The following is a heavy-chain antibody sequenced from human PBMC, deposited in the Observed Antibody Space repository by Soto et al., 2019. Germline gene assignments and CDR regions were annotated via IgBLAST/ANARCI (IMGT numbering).Heavy chain of an antibody. CDR2: ISYDGTNK. Sequence: PGGSLRLSCAASGFSFSISPMHWVRQAPGKGPEWVALISYDGTNKFYADSVKGRFTISRDNFKSTLYLQVDSLRPEDAAVYYCARDPKTSGGQHWAFNYFDSWGQGTLVTVSS. CDR1: GFSFSISP. J-gene: IGHJ4*02. D-gene: IGHD7-27*01. V-gene: IGHV3-30-3*01. CDR3: ARDPKTSGGQHWAFNYFDS.